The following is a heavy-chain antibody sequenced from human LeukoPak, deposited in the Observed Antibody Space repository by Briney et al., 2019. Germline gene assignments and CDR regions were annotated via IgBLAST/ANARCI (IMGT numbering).Heavy chain of an antibody. CDR3: ARRRLVLGYFQH. CDR1: GGSFSCYF. D-gene: IGHD6-19*01. J-gene: IGHJ1*01. CDR2: INHSGST. V-gene: IGHV4-34*01. Sequence: EPLSLPCAVHGGSFSCYFFRWVRPPPGQGLGWIGVINHSGSTNYNPSLKSRVTLSVDTSKTQFSLKLSSVTAPETAVYYCARRRLVLGYFQHWGQGTLVTGAS.